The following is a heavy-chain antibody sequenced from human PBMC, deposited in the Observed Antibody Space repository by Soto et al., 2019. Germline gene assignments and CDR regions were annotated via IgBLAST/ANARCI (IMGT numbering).Heavy chain of an antibody. V-gene: IGHV3-30-3*01. CDR3: AIGGYYYDSSGYYGGNEFDY. J-gene: IGHJ4*02. D-gene: IGHD3-22*01. Sequence: QVQLVESGGGVVQPGRSLRLSCAASGFTFSSYAMHWVRQAPGKGLEWVAVISYDGSNKYYADSVKGRFTISRDNSKNTLYLQMNSLRAEDTAVYYCAIGGYYYDSSGYYGGNEFDYWGQGTLVTVSS. CDR2: ISYDGSNK. CDR1: GFTFSSYA.